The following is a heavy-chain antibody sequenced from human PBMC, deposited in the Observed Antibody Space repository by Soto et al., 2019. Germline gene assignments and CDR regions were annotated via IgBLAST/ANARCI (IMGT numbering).Heavy chain of an antibody. V-gene: IGHV3-9*01. CDR1: GFTFDDYA. J-gene: IGHJ4*02. Sequence: SGFTFDDYAMHWVRQAPGKGLEWVSGISWNSGSIGYADSVKGRFTISRDNAKNSLYLQMNSLRAEDTALYYCAKVGSYSHFDYWGQGILVTGSS. CDR2: ISWNSGSI. D-gene: IGHD4-4*01. CDR3: AKVGSYSHFDY.